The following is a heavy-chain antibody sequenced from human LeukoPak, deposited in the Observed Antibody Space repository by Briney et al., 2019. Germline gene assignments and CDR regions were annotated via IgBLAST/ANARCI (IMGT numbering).Heavy chain of an antibody. D-gene: IGHD6-19*01. Sequence: ASVRVSCKASGYTFTGYYMHWARQAPGQALEWLGWINPNSGATNYAQRFQGRVTVTRDTSISSAYMKLSRLTSDDTAVYYCARGGYSSGGSLGFGPWGQGTLVTVSS. J-gene: IGHJ5*02. V-gene: IGHV1-2*02. CDR3: ARGGYSSGGSLGFGP. CDR2: INPNSGAT. CDR1: GYTFTGYY.